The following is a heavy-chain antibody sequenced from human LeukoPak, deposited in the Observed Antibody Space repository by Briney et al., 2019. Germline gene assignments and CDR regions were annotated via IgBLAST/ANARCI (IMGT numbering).Heavy chain of an antibody. V-gene: IGHV4-30-4*01. J-gene: IGHJ4*02. CDR1: GGSISIGDYY. D-gene: IGHD3-10*01. CDR3: ARASGFRGVIKALDY. CDR2: IYYSGIT. Sequence: PSQTLSLTCTVSGGSISIGDYYWSLIRQPPGKGLEWIGYIYYSGITYYNPSLKSRVTISVDTSKNQFSLKVSSVTAADTAVYYCARASGFRGVIKALDYWGQGTLVTVSS.